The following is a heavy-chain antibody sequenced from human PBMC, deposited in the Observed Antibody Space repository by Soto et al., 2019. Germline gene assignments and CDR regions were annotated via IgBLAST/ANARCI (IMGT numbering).Heavy chain of an antibody. D-gene: IGHD2-2*03. J-gene: IGHJ4*02. CDR3: TAYPMDIVVVPAATRNDY. CDR1: GFTFSGSA. V-gene: IGHV3-73*01. Sequence: EVQLVESGGGLVQPGGSLKLSCAASGFTFSGSAMHWVRQASGKGLAWVGRIRSKANSYATAYAASVKGRFTISRDDSKSTAYLQMNSLKTEDTAVYYCTAYPMDIVVVPAATRNDYWGQGTLVTVSS. CDR2: IRSKANSYAT.